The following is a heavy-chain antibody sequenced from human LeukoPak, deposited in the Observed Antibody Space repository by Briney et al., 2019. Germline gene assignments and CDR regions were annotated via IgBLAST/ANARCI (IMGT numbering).Heavy chain of an antibody. CDR1: GFTFSSYA. V-gene: IGHV3-30*04. J-gene: IGHJ6*02. CDR2: ISYDGSNK. Sequence: PGGSLRLSCAASGFTFSSYAMHWVRQAPGKGLEWVAVISYDGSNKYYADSVKGRFTISRDNSKNTLYLQMNSLRVEDTAVYYCAKRGTRATHGMDVWGQGTTVTVSS. CDR3: AKRGTRATHGMDV. D-gene: IGHD7-27*01.